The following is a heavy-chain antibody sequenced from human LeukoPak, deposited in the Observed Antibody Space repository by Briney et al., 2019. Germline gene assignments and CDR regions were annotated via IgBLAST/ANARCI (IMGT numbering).Heavy chain of an antibody. V-gene: IGHV3-33*01. Sequence: GRSLRLSCAASGFTFSSYGMHWVRQAPGKGLEWVAVIWNDGSNKYYADSVKGRFTISRDNSKNTLYLQMNSLRAEDTAVYYCAREYATTYYYDSSGYQDNWFDPWGQGTLVTVSS. J-gene: IGHJ5*02. CDR1: GFTFSSYG. CDR2: IWNDGSNK. D-gene: IGHD3-22*01. CDR3: AREYATTYYYDSSGYQDNWFDP.